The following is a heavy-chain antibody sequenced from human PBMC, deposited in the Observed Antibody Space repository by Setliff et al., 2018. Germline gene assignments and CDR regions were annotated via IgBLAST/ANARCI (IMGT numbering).Heavy chain of an antibody. V-gene: IGHV2-5*02. CDR3: AHGGDFWSGYWGGGPRKVGYYFDY. Sequence: ESGPTLVNPTQTLTLTCTFSGFSLSTSGVGVGWIRQPPGKALEWLALIYWDDDKRYSPSLKSRLAITKDTSKNQVVLTMTNMDPVDTATYYCAHGGDFWSGYWGGGPRKVGYYFDYWGQGTLVTVSS. CDR2: IYWDDDK. CDR1: GFSLSTSGVG. J-gene: IGHJ4*02. D-gene: IGHD3-3*01.